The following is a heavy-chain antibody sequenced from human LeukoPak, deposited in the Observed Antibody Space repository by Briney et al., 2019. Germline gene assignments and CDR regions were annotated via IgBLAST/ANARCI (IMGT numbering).Heavy chain of an antibody. J-gene: IGHJ4*02. Sequence: PSETLSLTCTVSGGSISSYYWSWIRQPAGKGLEWIGRIYTSGSTNYNPSLKSRVTISVDKSKNQFSLKLSSVTAADTAVYYCASLARGYCSGGSCYYGYWGQGTLVTVSS. CDR2: IYTSGST. CDR1: GGSISSYY. D-gene: IGHD2-15*01. V-gene: IGHV4-4*07. CDR3: ASLARGYCSGGSCYYGY.